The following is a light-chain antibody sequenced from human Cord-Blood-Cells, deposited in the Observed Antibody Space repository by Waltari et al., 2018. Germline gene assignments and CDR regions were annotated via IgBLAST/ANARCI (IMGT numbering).Light chain of an antibody. CDR2: AAS. J-gene: IGKJ1*01. Sequence: DIQMTQSPYSLSASVGDRVTITCRASQSISSYLNWYQQKPGKARKLLIYAASSLQSGVPSRFSGSGSGTDFTHTISCLQPEDFATYDCQQSYSTPRTFDQGTKVEIK. V-gene: IGKV1-39*01. CDR3: QQSYSTPRT. CDR1: QSISSY.